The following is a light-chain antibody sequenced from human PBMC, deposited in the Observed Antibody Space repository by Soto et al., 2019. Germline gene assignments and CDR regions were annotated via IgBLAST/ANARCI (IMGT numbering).Light chain of an antibody. V-gene: IGLV2-14*01. Sequence: QSVLAQPASVSGSPGQSITISCNGTSGDIGSYNRVSWYQQHPGKAPKLIIYEVTDRPSGVSNRFSGSKSGNTASLTISGLQAEDEAEYYCRSYTNINTTACVFGNGPKDTV. CDR2: EVT. J-gene: IGLJ1*01. CDR1: SGDIGSYNR. CDR3: RSYTNINTTACV.